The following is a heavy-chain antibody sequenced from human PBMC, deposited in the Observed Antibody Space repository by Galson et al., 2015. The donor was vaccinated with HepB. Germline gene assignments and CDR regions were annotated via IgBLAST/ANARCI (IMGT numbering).Heavy chain of an antibody. J-gene: IGHJ4*02. CDR2: IRSKAYGGTT. V-gene: IGHV3-49*03. D-gene: IGHD6-19*01. Sequence: SLRLSCAASGFTFGDYAMSWFRQAPGKGLEWVGFIRSKAYGGTTEYAASVKGRFTISRDDSKSIAYLQMNSLKTEDTAVYYCTRDRSRGWYGTMADYWGQGTLVTVSS. CDR3: TRDRSRGWYGTMADY. CDR1: GFTFGDYA.